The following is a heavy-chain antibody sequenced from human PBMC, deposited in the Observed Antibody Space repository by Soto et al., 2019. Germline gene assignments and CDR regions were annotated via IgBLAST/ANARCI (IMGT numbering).Heavy chain of an antibody. D-gene: IGHD2-15*01. CDR1: GFIFKNYW. CDR3: ARGEEVARWSIDS. V-gene: IGHV3-74*03. J-gene: IGHJ4*02. CDR2: IDSHGSST. Sequence: EVSLVESGGGLVQPGGSLRLSCAASGFIFKNYWIHWVRQSPEKGLLWVSRIDSHGSSTTYADSVRGRFTISRDNANNTVYLQMTGLRADDTAIDFCARGEEVARWSIDSWGRGTVVTVSS.